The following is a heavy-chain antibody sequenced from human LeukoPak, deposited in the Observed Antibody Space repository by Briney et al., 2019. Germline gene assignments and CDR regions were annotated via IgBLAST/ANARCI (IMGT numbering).Heavy chain of an antibody. Sequence: GGSLRLSCAASGFTVSSNHMSWVRQAPGKGLEWVAVISYDGSNKYYADSVKGRFTISRDNSKNTLYLQMNSLRAEDTAVYYCAREDAYYDSRAFDYWGQGTLVTVSS. CDR3: AREDAYYDSRAFDY. CDR1: GFTVSSNH. CDR2: ISYDGSNK. V-gene: IGHV3-30*03. D-gene: IGHD3-22*01. J-gene: IGHJ4*02.